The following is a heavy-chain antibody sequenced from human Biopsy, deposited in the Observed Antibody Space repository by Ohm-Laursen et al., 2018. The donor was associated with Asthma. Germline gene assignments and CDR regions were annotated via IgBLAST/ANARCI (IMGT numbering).Heavy chain of an antibody. Sequence: SLRLSCSASGFMFRSFGMHWVRQAPGKGLEWVAVISYDGNHKFYEDSVKGRFTISRDNSKNTLYLQMNSLRTEDTAVYYCAKRRGYRGHENDYWGQGTLVSVSP. J-gene: IGHJ4*02. V-gene: IGHV3-30*18. CDR3: AKRRGYRGHENDY. CDR2: ISYDGNHK. D-gene: IGHD5-12*01. CDR1: GFMFRSFG.